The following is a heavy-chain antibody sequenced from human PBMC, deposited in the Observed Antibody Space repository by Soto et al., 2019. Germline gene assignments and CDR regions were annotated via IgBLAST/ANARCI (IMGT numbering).Heavy chain of an antibody. D-gene: IGHD1-26*01. V-gene: IGHV3-9*01. CDR2: INWNSVTI. CDR1: GFTFDDYA. Sequence: LRLSCAASGFTFDDYAMHWVRQVPGKDLEWVSGINWNSVTIYYADSVRGRFTIFRDNAKNSLYLQMNSLRDEDTAVYYCAREDILGTRSFDYWGQGALVTVSS. CDR3: AREDILGTRSFDY. J-gene: IGHJ4*02.